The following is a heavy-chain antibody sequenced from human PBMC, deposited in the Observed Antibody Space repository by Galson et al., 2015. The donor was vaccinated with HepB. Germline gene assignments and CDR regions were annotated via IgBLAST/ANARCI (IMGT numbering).Heavy chain of an antibody. J-gene: IGHJ4*02. CDR3: ARGGGSYAYFDS. CDR2: ISSSGSNI. CDR1: GFTFSSYT. V-gene: IGHV3-48*01. Sequence: SLRLSCAASGFTFSSYTMNWVRQAPGKGLEWLSHISSSGSNIYYADSVKGRFTISRDNAQNLLYLQMNSLRAEDTAVYYCARGGGSYAYFDSWGQGTLVTVSS. D-gene: IGHD1-26*01.